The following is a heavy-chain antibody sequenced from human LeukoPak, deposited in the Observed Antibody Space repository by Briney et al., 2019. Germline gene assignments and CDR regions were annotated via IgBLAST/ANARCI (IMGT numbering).Heavy chain of an antibody. J-gene: IGHJ5*02. D-gene: IGHD6-13*01. Sequence: GASLQISCKGSGYSFTSYWIGWVRQMPGKGLEWMGIIYPGDSDTRYSPSFQGQVTISADKSISTAYLQWSSLKASDTAMYYCASVIGSTWYEGWFDPWGQGTLVTVSS. CDR3: ASVIGSTWYEGWFDP. CDR2: IYPGDSDT. V-gene: IGHV5-51*01. CDR1: GYSFTSYW.